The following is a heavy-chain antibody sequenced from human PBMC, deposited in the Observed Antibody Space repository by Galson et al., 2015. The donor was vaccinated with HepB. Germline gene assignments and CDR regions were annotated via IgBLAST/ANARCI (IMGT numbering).Heavy chain of an antibody. CDR3: ARGLVPAGTYHFYFYNMDV. J-gene: IGHJ6*03. V-gene: IGHV3-7*01. D-gene: IGHD6-13*01. Sequence: SLRLSCAVSGFDFSSHRMSWVRQPQGKGLEWVANINQDGSEKRYVDSVKGRFTISRDNAKNSLYLQLKNVRPEDSAIYFCARGLVPAGTYHFYFYNMDVWGKGTTVTVSS. CDR1: GFDFSSHR. CDR2: INQDGSEK.